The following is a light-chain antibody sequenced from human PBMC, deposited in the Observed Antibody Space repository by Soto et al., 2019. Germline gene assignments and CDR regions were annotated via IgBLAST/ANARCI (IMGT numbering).Light chain of an antibody. CDR3: QQYNNWPPWT. V-gene: IGKV3-15*01. Sequence: EIVMTQSPATLSVSPGERATLSCRASQRVSSNLAWYQQKPGQAPRLLIHGASTRATGIPARFSGSGSGTEFTLTISSLQSEDFAVYYCQQYNNWPPWTFGQGTKVEIK. CDR1: QRVSSN. CDR2: GAS. J-gene: IGKJ1*01.